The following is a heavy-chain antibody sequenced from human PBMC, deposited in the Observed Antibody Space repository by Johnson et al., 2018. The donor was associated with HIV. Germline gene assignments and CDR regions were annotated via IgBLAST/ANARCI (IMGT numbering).Heavy chain of an antibody. CDR3: ARDITPHKEGDAFDI. Sequence: EVQLVESGGTLVQPEESLRLSCAASGFTFSSYALHWVRQAPGKGLQYVSGISPNGISTYYANSVIGRFTISRDNAKKSLYLQMNSLRAEDTAVYYCARDITPHKEGDAFDIWGQGTMVTVSS. V-gene: IGHV3-64*01. CDR1: GFTFSSYA. D-gene: IGHD1-14*01. J-gene: IGHJ3*02. CDR2: ISPNGIST.